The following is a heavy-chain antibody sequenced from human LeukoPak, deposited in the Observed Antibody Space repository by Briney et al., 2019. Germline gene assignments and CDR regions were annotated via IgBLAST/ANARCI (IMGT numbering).Heavy chain of an antibody. D-gene: IGHD3-22*01. CDR2: INHSGST. V-gene: IGHV4-34*01. Sequence: SETLSLTCAVYGGSFSGYYWSWIRQPPGKGLEWIGEINHSGSTNYSPSLKSRVTISVDTSKNQFSLKLSSVTAADTAVYYCARSAYYYDSSGCYNYWGQGTLVTVSS. J-gene: IGHJ4*02. CDR3: ARSAYYYDSSGCYNY. CDR1: GGSFSGYY.